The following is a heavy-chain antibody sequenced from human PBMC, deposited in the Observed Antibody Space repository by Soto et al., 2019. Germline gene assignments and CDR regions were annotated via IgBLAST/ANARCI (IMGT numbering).Heavy chain of an antibody. D-gene: IGHD6-19*01. V-gene: IGHV4-39*01. CDR2: IYYSGST. CDR3: ARHIYTNGWPNWFDP. Sequence: SETLSLTCTVSGRSIRSSDYYWGWIRQPPGKGLEWIGSIYYSGSTYHSPSLKSQLTISIDTSKNQFSLMLTSVTASDTAVYYCARHIYTNGWPNWFDPWGQGTLVTVSS. J-gene: IGHJ5*02. CDR1: GRSIRSSDYY.